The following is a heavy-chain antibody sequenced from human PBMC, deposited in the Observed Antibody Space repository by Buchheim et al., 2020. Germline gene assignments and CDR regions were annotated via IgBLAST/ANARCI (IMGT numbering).Heavy chain of an antibody. CDR2: ISYDGSNK. D-gene: IGHD5-24*01. CDR3: AKVGVEMATIQSFFDY. CDR1: GFTFSSYG. V-gene: IGHV3-30*18. Sequence: QVQLVESGGGVVQPGRSLRLSCAASGFTFSSYGMHWVRQAPGKGLEWVAVISYDGSNKYYADSVKGRFTISRVNSTNTLYLQMNSLRAEDTAVYYCAKVGVEMATIQSFFDYWGQGTL. J-gene: IGHJ4*02.